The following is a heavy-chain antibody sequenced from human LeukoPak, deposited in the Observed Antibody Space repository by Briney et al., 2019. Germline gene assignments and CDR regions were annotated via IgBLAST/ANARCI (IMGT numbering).Heavy chain of an antibody. Sequence: GESLRLSCSASGFTFSIFSINWVRQAPGKGLEGVSYNSGSGGTTYYADSVKGRFTIARDNAKNSLYLQMNSLRAEDTAVYYCARLTGSDTGSHFDYWGQGALVTVSS. CDR2: NSGSGGTT. D-gene: IGHD5-12*01. J-gene: IGHJ4*02. CDR1: GFTFSIFS. V-gene: IGHV3-48*04. CDR3: ARLTGSDTGSHFDY.